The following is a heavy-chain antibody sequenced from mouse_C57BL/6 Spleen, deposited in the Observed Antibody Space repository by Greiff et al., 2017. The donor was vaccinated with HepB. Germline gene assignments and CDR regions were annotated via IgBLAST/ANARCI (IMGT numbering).Heavy chain of an antibody. J-gene: IGHJ1*03. V-gene: IGHV1-82*01. Sequence: QVQLQQSGPELVKPGASVKISCKASGYAFSSSWMNWVKQRPGKGLEWIGRIYPGDGDTNYNGKFKGKATLTADKSSSTAYMQLSSLTSEDSAVYVCAREALGYFDVWGTGTTVTVSS. CDR2: IYPGDGDT. CDR1: GYAFSSSW. CDR3: AREALGYFDV.